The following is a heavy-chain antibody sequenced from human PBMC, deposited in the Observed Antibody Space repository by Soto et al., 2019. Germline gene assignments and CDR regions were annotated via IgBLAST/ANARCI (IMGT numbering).Heavy chain of an antibody. CDR3: AKGDIVVVTELDY. Sequence: QVQLVESGGGVVQPGRSLRLSCAASGFTFSSYAMHWVRQAPGKGLEWVAGISYDGSNKYYADSVKGRFTISRDNSKNTLYLQMDSLRAEDTAVYYCAKGDIVVVTELDYWGQGTLVTVSS. J-gene: IGHJ4*02. D-gene: IGHD2-21*02. CDR1: GFTFSSYA. V-gene: IGHV3-30-3*01. CDR2: ISYDGSNK.